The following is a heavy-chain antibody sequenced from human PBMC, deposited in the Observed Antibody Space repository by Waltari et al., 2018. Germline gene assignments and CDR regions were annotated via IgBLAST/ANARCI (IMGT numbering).Heavy chain of an antibody. D-gene: IGHD3-16*01. J-gene: IGHJ6*02. Sequence: QVHLVQSGAEVKKPGASVTISCKASGYIFTSYYLHWVRQAPGQGLEWMGTFKPNSGSSTYAQKFRGKVTVTGDTSTSTVYMDLSSLRFEDTAVYYCARCFAGTYGMDVWGQGPTLTVSS. V-gene: IGHV1-46*01. CDR3: ARCFAGTYGMDV. CDR1: GYIFTSYY. CDR2: FKPNSGSS.